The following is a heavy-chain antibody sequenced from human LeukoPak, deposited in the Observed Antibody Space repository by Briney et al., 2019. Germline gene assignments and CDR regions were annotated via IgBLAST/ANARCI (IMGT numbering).Heavy chain of an antibody. D-gene: IGHD1-7*01. J-gene: IGHJ4*02. V-gene: IGHV7-4-1*02. Sequence: ASVKVSCKASGYTFTSYAMNWVRQAPGQGLEWMGWINTNTGNPTYAQGFTGRFVFSLDTSVSTAYLQISSLKAEDTAVYYCARGEGNWNYAPQLFDYWGQGTLVTVSS. CDR3: ARGEGNWNYAPQLFDY. CDR2: INTNTGNP. CDR1: GYTFTSYA.